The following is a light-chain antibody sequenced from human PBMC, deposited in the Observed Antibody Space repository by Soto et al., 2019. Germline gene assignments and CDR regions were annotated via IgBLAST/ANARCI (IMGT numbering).Light chain of an antibody. J-gene: IGLJ3*02. CDR1: SSNIGSNY. V-gene: IGLV1-47*01. CDR2: RSN. CDR3: AAWDDSLSGRV. Sequence: QSVLTQPPSASGTPGQRVTVSCSGSSSNIGSNYVYWYQQLPGAAPKVLIYRSNERPSGVPDRFSGSKSGTSASLAISGLRSEYEADYYCAAWDDSLSGRVFGGGTKLTVL.